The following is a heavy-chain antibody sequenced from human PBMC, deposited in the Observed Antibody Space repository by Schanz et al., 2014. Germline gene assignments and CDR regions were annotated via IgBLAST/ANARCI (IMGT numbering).Heavy chain of an antibody. Sequence: EVQLVESGGGLVQPRGSLRLSCAASGFTFNNFNMNWVRQAPGKGLEWVSSISSSGSSIYYADSVKGRFTISRDNAKNSLYLQMNSLRAEDTAVYYCAKDLAAVGVFDYWGQGSLVTVSP. V-gene: IGHV3-48*04. CDR2: ISSSGSSI. CDR3: AKDLAAVGVFDY. J-gene: IGHJ4*02. CDR1: GFTFNNFN. D-gene: IGHD6-13*01.